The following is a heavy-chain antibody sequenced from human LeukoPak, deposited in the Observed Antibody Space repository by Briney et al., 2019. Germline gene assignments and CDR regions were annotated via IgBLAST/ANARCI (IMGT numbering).Heavy chain of an antibody. D-gene: IGHD3-10*01. CDR3: ARIPPYGSGNYYYYAMDV. V-gene: IGHV4-59*01. Sequence: SETLSLTCTVSGGFISSYYWSWIRQPPGKGLEWIGYIYYSGGTNYNPSLKSRVTISVDTSKNQFSLKLNSVTAADTAVYYCARIPPYGSGNYYYYAMDVWGQGTTVTVSS. CDR2: IYYSGGT. CDR1: GGFISSYY. J-gene: IGHJ6*02.